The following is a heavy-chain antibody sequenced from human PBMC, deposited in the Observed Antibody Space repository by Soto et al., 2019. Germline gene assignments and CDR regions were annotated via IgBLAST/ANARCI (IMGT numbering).Heavy chain of an antibody. CDR3: ARYNSYAIDY. CDR2: THYSGTT. D-gene: IGHD2-8*01. J-gene: IGHJ4*02. Sequence: SETLSLTCTVSGTSISSYYWSWIRQPPGKGLEWIANTHYSGTTNYNPSLASRVTLSVDTSKNQFSLKMTSVTAADRAMYFCARYNSYAIDYWGRGTLVTVSS. CDR1: GTSISSYY. V-gene: IGHV4-59*01.